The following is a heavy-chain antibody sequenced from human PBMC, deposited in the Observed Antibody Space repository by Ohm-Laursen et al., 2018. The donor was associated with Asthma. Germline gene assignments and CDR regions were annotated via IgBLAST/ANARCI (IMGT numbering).Heavy chain of an antibody. V-gene: IGHV3-30*03. J-gene: IGHJ4*02. CDR1: GFTFSSYG. Sequence: LSLTCAASGFTFSSYGMHWVRQAPGKGLEWVAVMSYDGTNKYHAASVQGRFTISRDNSKSTLFLQMSSLRPEDTAVYYCARGLGGIHRWLSYQIDKWGLGTQVTVSS. CDR2: MSYDGTNK. D-gene: IGHD5-18*01. CDR3: ARGLGGIHRWLSYQIDK.